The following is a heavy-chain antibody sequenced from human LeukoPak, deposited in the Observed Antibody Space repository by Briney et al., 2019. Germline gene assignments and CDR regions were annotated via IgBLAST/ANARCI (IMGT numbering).Heavy chain of an antibody. Sequence: GQSLTISCKSSGYTFATYWIGWVRETPGKGQECLGIIYPGVSDTRYSPSFQSQVTISVDKSISMAYLPWSRLKSSDSAMYFCARQLDRGDPEDAFDIWGKGTAVTV. J-gene: IGHJ3*02. CDR1: GYTFATYW. V-gene: IGHV5-51*01. CDR3: ARQLDRGDPEDAFDI. CDR2: IYPGVSDT. D-gene: IGHD1-14*01.